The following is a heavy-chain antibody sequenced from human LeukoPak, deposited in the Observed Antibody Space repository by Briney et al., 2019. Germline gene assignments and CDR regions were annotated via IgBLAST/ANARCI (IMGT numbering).Heavy chain of an antibody. CDR3: ARGPSDYGYYYYGVDV. D-gene: IGHD4-17*01. CDR2: IYSGGST. V-gene: IGHV3-53*01. J-gene: IGHJ6*04. CDR1: GFTFSYNY. Sequence: PGGSLRLSCAASGFTFSYNYMSWVRQAPGKGLEWVSVIYSGGSTYYSDSVKGRFTISRDNSKNTLYLQVNSLRVEDTAVYYCARGPSDYGYYYYGVDVWGKGLTVTVSS.